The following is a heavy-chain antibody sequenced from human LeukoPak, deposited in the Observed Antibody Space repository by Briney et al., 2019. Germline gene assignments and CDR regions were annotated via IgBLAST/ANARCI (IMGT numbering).Heavy chain of an antibody. D-gene: IGHD6-19*01. V-gene: IGHV1-3*01. CDR2: INAGNGNT. CDR3: ARDQYSSGWYIFDY. CDR1: GYTFTSYA. J-gene: IGHJ4*02. Sequence: ASVEVSCKASGYTFTSYAMHWVRQAPGQRLEWMGWINAGNGNTKYSQKFQGRVTITRDTSASTAYTELSSLRSEDTAVYYCARDQYSSGWYIFDYWGQGTLVTVSS.